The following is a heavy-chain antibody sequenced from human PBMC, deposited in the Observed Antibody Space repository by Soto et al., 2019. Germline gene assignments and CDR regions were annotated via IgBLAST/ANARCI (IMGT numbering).Heavy chain of an antibody. J-gene: IGHJ3*02. D-gene: IGHD2-15*01. Sequence: PGGSLRLSCAASGFTFSSYSMNWVRQAPGKGLEWVSTISSGSSYIYYADSVKGRFTISRDNAKNSLYLQMNSLRAEDTAVYYRAGDHGLSSYAFDIWGQGTMVTVSS. CDR1: GFTFSSYS. CDR2: ISSGSSYI. CDR3: AGDHGLSSYAFDI. V-gene: IGHV3-21*01.